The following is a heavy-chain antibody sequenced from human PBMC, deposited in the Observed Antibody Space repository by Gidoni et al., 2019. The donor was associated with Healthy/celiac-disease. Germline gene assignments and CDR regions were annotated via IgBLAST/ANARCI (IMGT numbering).Heavy chain of an antibody. CDR2: IYYSGIT. CDR3: ARVLFDYGDFRGYYYGMDV. J-gene: IGHJ6*02. Sequence: QVQLQESGPGLVKPSETLSLTCTVSGGSLRSYYWSWIRQPPGKGLEWIGYIYYSGITNYNPSLKSRVTISVDTSKNQFSLKLSSVTAADTAVYYCARVLFDYGDFRGYYYGMDVWGQGTTVTVSS. D-gene: IGHD4-17*01. CDR1: GGSLRSYY. V-gene: IGHV4-59*01.